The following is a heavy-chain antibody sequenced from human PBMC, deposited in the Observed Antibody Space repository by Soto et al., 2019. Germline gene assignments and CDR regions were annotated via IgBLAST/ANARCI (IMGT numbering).Heavy chain of an antibody. CDR2: IIPIFGTA. J-gene: IGHJ6*02. V-gene: IGHV1-69*01. CDR1: GGTFSSYA. D-gene: IGHD2-2*01. CDR3: ARQNIVVVPAAIADILYYYGMDV. Sequence: QVQLVQSGAEVKKPGSSVKVSCKASGGTFSSYAISWVRQAPGQGLEWMGGIIPIFGTANYAQKFQGRVTITADESKSTAYMELSSLRSEDTAVYYCARQNIVVVPAAIADILYYYGMDVWGQGTTVTVSS.